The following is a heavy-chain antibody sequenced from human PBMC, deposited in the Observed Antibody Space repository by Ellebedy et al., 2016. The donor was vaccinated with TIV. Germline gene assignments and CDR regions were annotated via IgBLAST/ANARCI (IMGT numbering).Heavy chain of an antibody. D-gene: IGHD6-19*01. J-gene: IGHJ4*02. CDR2: ISAGGGST. Sequence: GESLKISCAASGFIFSNYGMHWVRQAPGKGLEWVSGISAGGGSTYYADSVKGRFTISRDNSKNTLYLQMNSLRAEDTAVYFCGKDSSSGWGKVFDYWGQGTLVTVSS. V-gene: IGHV3-23*01. CDR1: GFIFSNYG. CDR3: GKDSSSGWGKVFDY.